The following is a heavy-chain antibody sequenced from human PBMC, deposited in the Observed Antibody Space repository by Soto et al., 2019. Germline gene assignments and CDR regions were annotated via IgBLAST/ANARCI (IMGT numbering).Heavy chain of an antibody. CDR1: GFTFSGSA. CDR3: TSSGPTTIQLVDY. V-gene: IGHV3-73*01. D-gene: IGHD5-12*01. CDR2: IRSKANSYAT. J-gene: IGHJ4*02. Sequence: GGSLRLSCAASGFTFSGSAMHWVRQASGKGLEWVGRIRSKANSYATAYAASVKGRFTISRDDSKNTAYLQMNSLKTEDTAVYYCTSSGPTTIQLVDYWGQGTLVTVSS.